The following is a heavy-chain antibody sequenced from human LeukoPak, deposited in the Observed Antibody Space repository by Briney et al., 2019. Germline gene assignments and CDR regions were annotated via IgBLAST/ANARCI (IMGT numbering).Heavy chain of an antibody. CDR3: AAEGQWSLVHYFNS. V-gene: IGHV1-24*01. J-gene: IGHJ4*02. D-gene: IGHD2-15*01. CDR2: FDPEDAEI. CDR1: GNTLTDLS. Sequence: ASVKVSCKVSGNTLTDLSIHWVRQAPGKGLDWMGGFDPEDAEIIYAEKFQDRVTMTEDPSTDTAYLELSSLRSEDTAVYYCAAEGQWSLVHYFNSWGQGTLVTVSS.